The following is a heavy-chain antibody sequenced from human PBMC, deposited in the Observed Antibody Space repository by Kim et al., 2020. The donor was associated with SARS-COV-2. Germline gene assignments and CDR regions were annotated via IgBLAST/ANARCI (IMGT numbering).Heavy chain of an antibody. J-gene: IGHJ6*02. V-gene: IGHV3-21*01. Sequence: GGSLRLSCATSGFNFGSYAMNWVRQAPGKGLEWVSSITSRSSHIYYADSVKGRFTISRDNAKDSLFLQMNSLRAEDTALYYCARTGSLYNSSGYYSDYYAMYVWRQGTTVPVAS. CDR3: ARTGSLYNSSGYYSDYYAMYV. D-gene: IGHD3-22*01. CDR2: ITSRSSHI. CDR1: GFNFGSYA.